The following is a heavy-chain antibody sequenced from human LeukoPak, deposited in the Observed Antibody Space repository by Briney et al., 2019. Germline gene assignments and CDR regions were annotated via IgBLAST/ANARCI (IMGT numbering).Heavy chain of an antibody. CDR2: IYYSGST. D-gene: IGHD3-10*01. V-gene: IGHV4-39*01. CDR3: ASKYYYGSGNYIGIDY. J-gene: IGHJ4*02. CDR1: GGSISSTSHY. Sequence: SETLSLTCTASGGSISSTSHYWGWIRQPPGKGLEWIGSIYYSGSTYYNPSLKSRVTMSVDTSKNQFSLKLSSVTAADTAVYYCASKYYYGSGNYIGIDYWGQGTLVTVSS.